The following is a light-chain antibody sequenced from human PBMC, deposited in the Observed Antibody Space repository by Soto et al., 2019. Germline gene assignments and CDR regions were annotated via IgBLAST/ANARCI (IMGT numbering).Light chain of an antibody. V-gene: IGKV3-15*01. CDR2: GAS. CDR3: QQYNNGPPCT. CDR1: QSVSSN. Sequence: EIVMTQSPATLSVSPGERATLSCRARQSVSSNLAWYQQKPGQAPRLLIYGASTRATGIPARFSGSGSGTEFTLTISSLQSEDLAVYYCQQYNNGPPCTSGQGTRVKI. J-gene: IGKJ1*01.